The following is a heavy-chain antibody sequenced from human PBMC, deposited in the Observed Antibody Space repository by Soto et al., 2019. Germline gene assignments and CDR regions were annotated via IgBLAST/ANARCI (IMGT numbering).Heavy chain of an antibody. V-gene: IGHV3-21*01. CDR3: AREEGYCNGGPCYRGAFDI. J-gene: IGHJ3*02. CDR1: DFPFSLYS. Sequence: GGSLILSCEASDFPFSLYSVLWVRQAPGKGLEWIAFISNGDNHIFYADSVRGRFTISRDNTKNSVYLQVNSLRAEDTAVYYCAREEGYCNGGPCYRGAFDIWGQGTMVTVSS. D-gene: IGHD2-15*01. CDR2: ISNGDNHI.